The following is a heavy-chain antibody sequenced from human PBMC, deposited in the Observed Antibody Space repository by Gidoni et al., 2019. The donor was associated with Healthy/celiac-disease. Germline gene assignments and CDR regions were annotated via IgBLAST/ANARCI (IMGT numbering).Heavy chain of an antibody. D-gene: IGHD3-22*01. CDR2: NSGSGGST. CDR1: GITYSSYA. J-gene: IGHJ3*02. CDR3: AKDNDSSGYYLDAFDI. Sequence: EVQLLESGGGLVQPGGALRLSCAAAGITYSSYAMSWVRQAPGKGLEWVSANSGSGGSTYYADSVKGRFTISRDNSKNTLYLQMNSLRAEDTAVYYCAKDNDSSGYYLDAFDIWGQGTMVTVSS. V-gene: IGHV3-23*01.